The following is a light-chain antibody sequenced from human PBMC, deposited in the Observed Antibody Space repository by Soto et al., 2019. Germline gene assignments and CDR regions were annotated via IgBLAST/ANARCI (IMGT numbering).Light chain of an antibody. J-gene: IGLJ1*01. CDR3: CTDAGTYKV. Sequence: QSALNQPRSVSGSPGQSVTISCTGTSSDIGAYNYVSWYQQHPDKAPKLMIYHVSKRPSGVPDRFSGSKSGNSASLTISGRQAEDEADYYCCTDAGTYKVFGTGTKLTVL. CDR1: SSDIGAYNY. V-gene: IGLV2-11*01. CDR2: HVS.